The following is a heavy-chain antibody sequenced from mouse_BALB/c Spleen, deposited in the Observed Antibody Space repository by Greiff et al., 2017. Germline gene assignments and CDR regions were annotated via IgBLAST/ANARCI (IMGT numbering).Heavy chain of an antibody. CDR2: IAPGSGST. CDR3: ARSNLHYGNYAGAMDY. CDR1: GYTFTSYW. V-gene: IGHV1S41*01. Sequence: DLVKPGASVKLSCKASGYTFTSYWINWIKQRPGQGLEWIGRIAPGSGSTYYNEMFKGKATLTVDTSSSTAYIQLSSLSSEDSAVYFCARSNLHYGNYAGAMDYWGQGTSVTVSS. D-gene: IGHD2-1*01. J-gene: IGHJ4*01.